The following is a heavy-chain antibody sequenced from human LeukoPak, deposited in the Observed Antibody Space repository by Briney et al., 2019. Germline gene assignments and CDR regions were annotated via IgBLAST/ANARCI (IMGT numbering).Heavy chain of an antibody. Sequence: SETLSLTCTVSGVSVISSYWSWVRQPPGKGLEYIGFVHHSGDTKHNPSLKSRVTMSVDTSKSQFSLRLSSVTAADSAVYYCARHNGVSYLDYWAQGTLVTVSS. CDR2: VHHSGDT. V-gene: IGHV4-59*02. CDR3: ARHNGVSYLDY. J-gene: IGHJ4*02. D-gene: IGHD2-8*01. CDR1: GVSVISSY.